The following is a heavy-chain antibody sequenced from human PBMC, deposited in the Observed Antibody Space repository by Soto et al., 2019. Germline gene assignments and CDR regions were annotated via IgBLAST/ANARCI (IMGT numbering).Heavy chain of an antibody. CDR1: GFTFETYT. D-gene: IGHD4-17*01. J-gene: IGHJ4*02. V-gene: IGHV3-23*01. CDR2: ATQDGTA. Sequence: PGGSLRLSCAASGFTFETYTLSWVLQAPGSGPDWVSGATQDGTAHYAHYVKRRFTTPRDNSKNTVHLQTPSLTGDATAAYYCAKDIRPHGAWDFDYWGQGALVTVSS. CDR3: AKDIRPHGAWDFDY.